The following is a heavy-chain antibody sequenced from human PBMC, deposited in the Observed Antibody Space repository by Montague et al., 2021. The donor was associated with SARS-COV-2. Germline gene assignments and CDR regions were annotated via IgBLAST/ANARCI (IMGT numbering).Heavy chain of an antibody. Sequence: SETLSLTCAVYGGSFSGYYWSWIRQPPGKGLEWIGEINHRGSTNXNPSLKSRVTISVDTSKNQFSLKLSSVTAADTAVYYCARGTTVTTLFYYYYGMDVWGQGTTVTVSS. D-gene: IGHD4-17*01. CDR3: ARGTTVTTLFYYYYGMDV. CDR1: GGSFSGYY. V-gene: IGHV4-34*01. CDR2: INHRGST. J-gene: IGHJ6*02.